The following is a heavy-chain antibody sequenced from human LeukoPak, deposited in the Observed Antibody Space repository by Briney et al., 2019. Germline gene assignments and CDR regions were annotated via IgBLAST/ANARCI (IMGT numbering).Heavy chain of an antibody. J-gene: IGHJ4*02. CDR1: GGSFSGCY. Sequence: SETLSLTCAVYGGSFSGCYWSWIRQPPGKGLEWIGEINHSGSTNYNPSLKSRVTISVDTSKNQFSLKQSSVTAADTAVYYCARGQGLAGFLYYFDYWGQGTLVTVSS. CDR2: INHSGST. CDR3: ARGQGLAGFLYYFDY. V-gene: IGHV4-34*01.